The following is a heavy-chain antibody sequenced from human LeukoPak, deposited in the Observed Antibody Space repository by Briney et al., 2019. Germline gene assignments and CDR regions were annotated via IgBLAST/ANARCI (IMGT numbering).Heavy chain of an antibody. CDR3: ARSTRYGAQDY. J-gene: IGHJ4*02. V-gene: IGHV3-33*01. Sequence: GGALRLSCAASGFTFSSYDMHWVRQAPGKGLEWVSVIWYDGSNKYYAGSVKGRFTISRDNSKSTLYLQMNSLRAEDTAVYYCARSTRYGAQDYWGQGTLVTVSS. CDR1: GFTFSSYD. CDR2: IWYDGSNK. D-gene: IGHD4-17*01.